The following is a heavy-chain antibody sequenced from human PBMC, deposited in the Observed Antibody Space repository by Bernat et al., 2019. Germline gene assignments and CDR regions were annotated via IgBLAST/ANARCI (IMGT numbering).Heavy chain of an antibody. CDR2: INHNGET. Sequence: QVQLRQWGAGLLKPSETLSLTCGVFGGSFSDVYWSWIRQPPGKGLEWIGEINHNGETYYNPSLEIRVTISVDTSKSQFSLRLTSVTAADTAVYYCARGKRWGSSFDPWGQGTLVPITS. J-gene: IGHJ5*02. D-gene: IGHD3-16*01. CDR1: GGSFSDVY. V-gene: IGHV4-34*01. CDR3: ARGKRWGSSFDP.